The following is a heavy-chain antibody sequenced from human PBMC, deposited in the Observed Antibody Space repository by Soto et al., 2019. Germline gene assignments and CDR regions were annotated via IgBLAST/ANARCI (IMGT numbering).Heavy chain of an antibody. Sequence: QVQLVQSGAEVKKPGSSVKVSCKASGGTFSSYTIGWVRQAPGQGLEWMGRIIPILGIANYAQKFQGRVTITADKSTSTAYMELSSLRSEDTAVYYCVAAGLVEYYFDYWGQGTLVTVSS. CDR3: VAAGLVEYYFDY. V-gene: IGHV1-69*02. CDR2: IIPILGIA. D-gene: IGHD6-13*01. J-gene: IGHJ4*02. CDR1: GGTFSSYT.